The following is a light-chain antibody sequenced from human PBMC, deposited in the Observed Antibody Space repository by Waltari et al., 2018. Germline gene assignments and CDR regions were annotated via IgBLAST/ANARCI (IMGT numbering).Light chain of an antibody. Sequence: EILLTHSPPPLSVSPGERATLPCRASQSVSSNLARYQQKPGQAPRLLIYGAPTRATGIPARFSGSGSGTEFTLTISSLQSEDFAVYYCQQYNNWPPLYTFGQGTKLEIK. CDR2: GAP. V-gene: IGKV3-15*01. CDR3: QQYNNWPPLYT. J-gene: IGKJ2*01. CDR1: QSVSSN.